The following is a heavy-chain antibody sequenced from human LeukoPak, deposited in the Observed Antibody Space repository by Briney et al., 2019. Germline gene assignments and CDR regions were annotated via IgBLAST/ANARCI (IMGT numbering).Heavy chain of an antibody. V-gene: IGHV3-23*01. D-gene: IGHD5-12*01. J-gene: IGHJ4*02. Sequence: QSGGSLRLSCAAPGFTFSNYAMSWVRQAPGKGLEWVSLISSSDYTYYADSVKGRFTISRDNSKNTFYLQMNSLRAEDTALYYCAKDHRAYSGSYLDCWGQGTLVTVSS. CDR2: ISSSDYT. CDR3: AKDHRAYSGSYLDC. CDR1: GFTFSNYA.